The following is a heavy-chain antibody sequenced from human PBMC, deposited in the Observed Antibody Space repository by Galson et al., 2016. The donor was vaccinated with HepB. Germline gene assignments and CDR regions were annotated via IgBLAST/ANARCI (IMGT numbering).Heavy chain of an antibody. CDR1: GFTFSNYA. J-gene: IGHJ2*01. D-gene: IGHD3-10*01. Sequence: SLRLSCAASGFTFSNYAMTWVRQAPGKGLEWVSAISGSGGSIYYADSVKGRFTISRDNSKNTLHLQMNSLRAEDTAVYYCAKVHYYYSSGELGYLDLWGRGTLVTVSS. V-gene: IGHV3-23*01. CDR2: ISGSGGSI. CDR3: AKVHYYYSSGELGYLDL.